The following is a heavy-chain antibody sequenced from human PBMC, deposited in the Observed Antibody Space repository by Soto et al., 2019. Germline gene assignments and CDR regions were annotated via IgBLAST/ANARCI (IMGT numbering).Heavy chain of an antibody. CDR3: ASRKGDLSFGY. J-gene: IGHJ4*02. V-gene: IGHV1-69*02. Sequence: QVQLVQSGAEVKKPGSSVKVSCKASGGTFSSYTISWVRQAPGQGLEWMGRIIPILGIANYAQKFQGRVTITAGKATSNAYTELSSLRSEDTAVYYCASRKGDLSFGYWCQGTLVTVSS. CDR2: IIPILGIA. CDR1: GGTFSSYT.